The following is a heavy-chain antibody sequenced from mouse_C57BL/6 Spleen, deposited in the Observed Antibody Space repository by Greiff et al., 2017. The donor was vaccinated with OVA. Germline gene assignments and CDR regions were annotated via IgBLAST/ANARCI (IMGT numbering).Heavy chain of an antibody. Sequence: EVQVVESEGGLVQPGSSMKLSCTASGFTFSDYYMAWVRQVPEKGLEWVANINYDGSSTYYLDSLKSRFIISRDNAKNILYLQMSRLKSEDTATYYCARDGGSSYSWYFDVWGTGTTVTVSS. V-gene: IGHV5-16*01. J-gene: IGHJ1*03. CDR2: INYDGSST. D-gene: IGHD1-1*01. CDR1: GFTFSDYY. CDR3: ARDGGSSYSWYFDV.